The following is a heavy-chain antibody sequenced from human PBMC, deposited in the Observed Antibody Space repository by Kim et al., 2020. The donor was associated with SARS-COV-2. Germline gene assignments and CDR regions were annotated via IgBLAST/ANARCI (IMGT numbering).Heavy chain of an antibody. CDR1: GGSISSYY. Sequence: SETLSLTCTVSGGSISSYYWSWIRQPPGKGLEWIWYIYYSGSTNYNPSLKSRVTISVDTSKNQFSLKLSSVTAADTAVYYCARVYSYGSYYYYGMDVWGQGTTVTVSS. CDR3: ARVYSYGSYYYYGMDV. CDR2: IYYSGST. J-gene: IGHJ6*02. V-gene: IGHV4-59*13. D-gene: IGHD5-18*01.